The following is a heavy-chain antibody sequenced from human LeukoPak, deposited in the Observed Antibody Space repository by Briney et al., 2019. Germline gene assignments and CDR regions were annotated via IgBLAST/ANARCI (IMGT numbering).Heavy chain of an antibody. V-gene: IGHV6-1*01. CDR3: ARFSVAGIYYYYGMDV. Sequence: SQTLSLTCAISGDSVSSNSAAWHWIRQSPSRGLEWLGRTYYRSKWYNDYAVSVKSRITINPDTSKNQFSLQLNSVTPEDAAVYYCARFSVAGIYYYYGMDVWGQGTTVTVSS. J-gene: IGHJ6*02. CDR1: GDSVSSNSAA. CDR2: TYYRSKWYN. D-gene: IGHD6-19*01.